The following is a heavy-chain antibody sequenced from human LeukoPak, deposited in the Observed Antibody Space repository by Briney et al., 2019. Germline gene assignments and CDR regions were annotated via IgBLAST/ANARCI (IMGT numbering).Heavy chain of an antibody. D-gene: IGHD5-12*01. CDR1: GGSFSGYY. Sequence: SETLSLTCAVYGGSFSGYYWSWIRQPPGKGLEWIGEINHSGRSNYNPSLKSRVTISVDTSKNQFSLKLSSVTAADTAVYYCARDGATFSGYDWYYYMDVWGKGTTVTVSS. CDR3: ARDGATFSGYDWYYYMDV. CDR2: INHSGRS. J-gene: IGHJ6*03. V-gene: IGHV4-34*01.